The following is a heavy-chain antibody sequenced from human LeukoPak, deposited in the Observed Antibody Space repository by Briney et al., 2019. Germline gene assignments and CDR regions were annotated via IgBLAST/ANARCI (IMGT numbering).Heavy chain of an antibody. V-gene: IGHV4-59*01. D-gene: IGHD3-16*01. J-gene: IGHJ4*02. CDR1: GDSISSYY. CDR2: IYDSGKT. Sequence: SETLSLTCTVSGDSISSYYWSWIRQPPGRGLEWIGYIYDSGKTNYNASLISRVTISVDTSKNQFSLKLTSVTPADTAVYYCARGGGTLDYWGQGTLVTVSS. CDR3: ARGGGTLDY.